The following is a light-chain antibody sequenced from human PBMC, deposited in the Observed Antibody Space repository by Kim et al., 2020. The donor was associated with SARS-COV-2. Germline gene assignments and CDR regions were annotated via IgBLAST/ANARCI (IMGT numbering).Light chain of an antibody. Sequence: QSVTISCTGTNSDVGGYNYVSWYQQHPDKVPKLLIYDVTTRPSGVPDRFSGSKSGNTASLTISGLQAEDESDYYCCSYTGRYSWVFGGGTQLTVL. J-gene: IGLJ3*02. CDR2: DVT. CDR1: NSDVGGYNY. V-gene: IGLV2-11*03. CDR3: CSYTGRYSWV.